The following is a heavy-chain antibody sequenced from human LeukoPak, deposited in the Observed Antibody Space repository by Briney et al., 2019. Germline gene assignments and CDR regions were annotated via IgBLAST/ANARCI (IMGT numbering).Heavy chain of an antibody. CDR1: GYTFTNYA. V-gene: IGHV1-3*01. Sequence: ASVKVSCKASGYTFTNYAIHWVRPAPGQRLEWMGWISAGNGNTKYSQKFQGRVTITRDTSASTVYMDLSSLRSEDTAVYYCARDHDYDYLWGSYRYDLGFDYWGQGTLVTVSS. J-gene: IGHJ4*02. CDR2: ISAGNGNT. D-gene: IGHD3-16*02. CDR3: ARDHDYDYLWGSYRYDLGFDY.